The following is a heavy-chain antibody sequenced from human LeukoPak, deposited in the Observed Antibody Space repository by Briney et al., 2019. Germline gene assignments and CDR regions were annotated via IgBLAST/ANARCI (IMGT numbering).Heavy chain of an antibody. D-gene: IGHD4-17*01. J-gene: IGHJ4*02. CDR2: IKKDGSEK. Sequence: GGSLRLSCAASGFTFSSHWMSWVRQAPGKGLEWVANIKKDGSEKYYVDSVKGRFTISRDNAKNSLYLQMNSLRAEDTAVYYCARDSHDYGFALDYWGQGTLVTVSS. V-gene: IGHV3-7*01. CDR1: GFTFSSHW. CDR3: ARDSHDYGFALDY.